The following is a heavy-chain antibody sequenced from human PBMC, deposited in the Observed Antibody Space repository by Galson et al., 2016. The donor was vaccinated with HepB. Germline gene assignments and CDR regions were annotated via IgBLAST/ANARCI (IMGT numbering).Heavy chain of an antibody. CDR1: GFTFRNYA. J-gene: IGHJ5*02. Sequence: SLRLSCAASGFTFRNYAMHWVRQAPGKGLEWVSTISTTGGNTYYADSVKGRFTISRDNSRNTPSPQMDSLRAEDPAIYYCAKGNIVQVPAAPYAWGQGALVTVSS. D-gene: IGHD2-2*01. CDR2: ISTTGGNT. V-gene: IGHV3-23*01. CDR3: AKGNIVQVPAAPYA.